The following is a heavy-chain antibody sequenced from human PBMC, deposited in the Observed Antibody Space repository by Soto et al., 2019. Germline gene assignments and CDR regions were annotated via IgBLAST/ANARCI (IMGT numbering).Heavy chain of an antibody. CDR2: IYPGDSDT. Sequence: GESLKISCKGSGYSFTSYWIGWVRQMPGKGLEWMGIIYPGDSDTRYGPSFQGQVTISADKSISTAYLQWSSLKASDTAMYYCARRYYYGSGSYYNPYYYGMYVWGQGTTVTVSS. CDR3: ARRYYYGSGSYYNPYYYGMYV. D-gene: IGHD3-10*01. J-gene: IGHJ6*02. CDR1: GYSFTSYW. V-gene: IGHV5-51*01.